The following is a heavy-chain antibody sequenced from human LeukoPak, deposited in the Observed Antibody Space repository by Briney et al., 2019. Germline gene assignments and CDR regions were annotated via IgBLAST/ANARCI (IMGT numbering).Heavy chain of an antibody. D-gene: IGHD3-22*01. J-gene: IGHJ5*02. CDR3: ARVLSGSWDWFDP. V-gene: IGHV3-74*01. CDR1: GFTFSSYW. Sequence: GGSLRLSCAASGFTFSSYWMHWVRQAPGKGLVWVSRINTDGSRITYADSVKGRFTISRDNAMNTVYLQMNSLRAEDTAVYYCARVLSGSWDWFDPWGQGTLVTVSS. CDR2: INTDGSRI.